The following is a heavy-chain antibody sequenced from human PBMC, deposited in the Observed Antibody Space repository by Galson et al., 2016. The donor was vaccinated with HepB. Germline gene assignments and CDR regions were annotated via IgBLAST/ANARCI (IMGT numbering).Heavy chain of an antibody. CDR1: GFTFKNFA. D-gene: IGHD2-2*01. Sequence: SLRLSCAASGFTFKNFAMSWVRQAPGKGLEWVSAIAGIGGATYFADPVKGRFIISRDNSKNMLYLQMNSLKAEDTAVYYCAKTPTVVPAATDYIDCWGQGTLVTVSS. V-gene: IGHV3-23*01. CDR3: AKTPTVVPAATDYIDC. J-gene: IGHJ4*02. CDR2: IAGIGGAT.